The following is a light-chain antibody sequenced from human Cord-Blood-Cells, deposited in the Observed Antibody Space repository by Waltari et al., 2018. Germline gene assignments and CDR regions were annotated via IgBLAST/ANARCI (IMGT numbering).Light chain of an antibody. CDR2: EVS. J-gene: IGLJ1*01. CDR1: SSDVGGYNY. CDR3: SSYAGSNNYV. Sequence: QSALTQPPSASGSPGQSVTISCTGTSSDVGGYNYVSWYQQHPGKAPKLMIYEVSKRPSGVPDRFSGSKSGNTASLTVSRLQAEDEADYYCSSYAGSNNYVLGTGTKVTVL. V-gene: IGLV2-8*01.